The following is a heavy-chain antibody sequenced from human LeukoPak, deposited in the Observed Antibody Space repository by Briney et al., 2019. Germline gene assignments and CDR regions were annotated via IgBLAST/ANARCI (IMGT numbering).Heavy chain of an antibody. V-gene: IGHV4-39*02. CDR2: IYYSGST. D-gene: IGHD5-12*01. CDR3: ARDGYQDGY. Sequence: SETLSLTCTVSGGSISSSSYYWAWIRQPPGKGLEWIGSIYYSGSTYYNPSLKSRVTISVDTSKNQFSLKLSSVTAADTAVYYCARDGYQDGYWGQGTLVTVSS. CDR1: GGSISSSSYY. J-gene: IGHJ4*02.